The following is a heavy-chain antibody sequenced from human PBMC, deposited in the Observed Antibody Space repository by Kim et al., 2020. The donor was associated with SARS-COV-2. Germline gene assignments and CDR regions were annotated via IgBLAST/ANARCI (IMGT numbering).Heavy chain of an antibody. Sequence: ASVKVSCKASGYTFTSYYMHWVRQAPGQGLEWMGIINPSGGSTSYAQKFQGRVTMTRDTSTSTVYMELSSLRSEDTAVYYCARDSGDYYYDSSGYYPGGVRWFDPWGQGTLVTVSS. D-gene: IGHD3-22*01. V-gene: IGHV1-46*01. CDR3: ARDSGDYYYDSSGYYPGGVRWFDP. J-gene: IGHJ5*02. CDR1: GYTFTSYY. CDR2: INPSGGST.